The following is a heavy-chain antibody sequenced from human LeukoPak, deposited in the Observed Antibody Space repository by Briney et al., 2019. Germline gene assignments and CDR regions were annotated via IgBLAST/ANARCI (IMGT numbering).Heavy chain of an antibody. V-gene: IGHV3-7*01. Sequence: GGSLRLSCAAPGFTFSSYWMSWVRQAPGKGLEWVANIKQDGSEKYYVDSVKGRFTISRDNAKNSLYLQMNSLRAEDTAVYYCARHPYGDFDYWGQGTLVTVSS. CDR1: GFTFSSYW. D-gene: IGHD4-17*01. CDR2: IKQDGSEK. J-gene: IGHJ4*02. CDR3: ARHPYGDFDY.